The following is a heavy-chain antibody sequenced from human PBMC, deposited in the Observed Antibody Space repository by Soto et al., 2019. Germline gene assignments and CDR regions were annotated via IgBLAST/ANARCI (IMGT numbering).Heavy chain of an antibody. CDR2: IYYSGST. V-gene: IGHV4-59*01. J-gene: IGHJ5*02. D-gene: IGHD3-16*01. CDR1: GGSIRSYY. CDR3: ARALFGRSPWFDP. Sequence: SETLSLTCTVSGGSIRSYYWSWIRQPPGKGLEWIGYIYYSGSTNYNPSLKSRVTISVDTSKNQFSLKLSSVTAADTAVYYCARALFGRSPWFDPWGQGTLVTVSS.